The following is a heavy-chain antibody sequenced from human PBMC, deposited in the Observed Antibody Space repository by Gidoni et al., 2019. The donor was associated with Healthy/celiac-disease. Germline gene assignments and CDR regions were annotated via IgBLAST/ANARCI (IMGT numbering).Heavy chain of an antibody. CDR1: GGSCSGYY. D-gene: IGHD4-17*01. CDR3: ASWTDYGDYDYYYYMDV. V-gene: IGHV4-34*01. J-gene: IGHJ6*03. CDR2: INHSGST. Sequence: QVQLQQWGAGLLKPSETLSLTCAVSGGSCSGYYWSWIRQPPGKGLEWIGEINHSGSTNYNPSLKSRVTISVDTSKNQFSLKLSSVTAADTAVYYCASWTDYGDYDYYYYMDVWGKGTTVTVSS.